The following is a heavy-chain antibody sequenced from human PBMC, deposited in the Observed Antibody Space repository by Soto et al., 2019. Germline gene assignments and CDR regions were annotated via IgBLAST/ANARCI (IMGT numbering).Heavy chain of an antibody. CDR1: GYAFTNYG. J-gene: IGHJ6*02. CDR2: TSIYNDNT. V-gene: IGHV1-18*01. CDR3: ARDRLQRNYYYYGMDV. Sequence: QVQLVQSGAEVKQPGASVKVSCKASGYAFTNYGVSWVRQAPGQGLEWMGWTSIYNDNTEYAQKFQGRVTMTTDTSTITAYMELRSLTSDDTAVYYCARDRLQRNYYYYGMDVWGQGTTVTVSS. D-gene: IGHD2-15*01.